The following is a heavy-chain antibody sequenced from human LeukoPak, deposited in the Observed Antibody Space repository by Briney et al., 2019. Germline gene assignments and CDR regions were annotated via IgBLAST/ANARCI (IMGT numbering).Heavy chain of an antibody. D-gene: IGHD6-6*01. V-gene: IGHV3-21*01. CDR2: ISSSSSYI. CDR3: ARVTLEYSSTRTRGIAFDI. J-gene: IGHJ3*02. CDR1: GFTFSSYA. Sequence: KPGGSLRLSCAASGFTFSSYAMSWVRQAPGKGLEWVSSISSSSSYIYYADSVKGRFTISRDNAKNSLYLQMNSLRAEDTAVYYCARVTLEYSSTRTRGIAFDIWGQGTMVTVSS.